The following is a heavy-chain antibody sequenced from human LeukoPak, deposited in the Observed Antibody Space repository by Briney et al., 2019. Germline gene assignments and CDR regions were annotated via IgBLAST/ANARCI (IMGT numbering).Heavy chain of an antibody. CDR3: ARDQGEYDYVWGSYRLFDY. D-gene: IGHD3-16*02. CDR2: ISAYNVNT. V-gene: IGHV1-18*01. J-gene: IGHJ4*02. CDR1: GYTFTSYG. Sequence: GASVKVSCKASGYTFTSYGISWVRQAPGQGLEWMGWISAYNVNTNYAQKLQGRVTMTTDTSTSTAYMELRSLRSDDTAVYYCARDQGEYDYVWGSYRLFDYWGQGTLVTVSS.